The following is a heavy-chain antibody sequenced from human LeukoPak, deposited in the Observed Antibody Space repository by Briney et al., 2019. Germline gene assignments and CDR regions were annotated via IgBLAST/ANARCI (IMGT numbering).Heavy chain of an antibody. CDR1: GGSVSSGSYY. V-gene: IGHV4-61*01. J-gene: IGHJ4*02. D-gene: IGHD5-18*01. CDR3: ARDGRDTAMVTKGFDY. CDR2: IYYSGST. Sequence: TSETLSLTCTVSGGSVSSGSYYWSWIRQPPGKGLEWIGYIYYSGSTNYNPSLKSRVTISVDTSKNQFSLKLSSVTAADTAMYYCARDGRDTAMVTKGFDYWGQGTLVTVSS.